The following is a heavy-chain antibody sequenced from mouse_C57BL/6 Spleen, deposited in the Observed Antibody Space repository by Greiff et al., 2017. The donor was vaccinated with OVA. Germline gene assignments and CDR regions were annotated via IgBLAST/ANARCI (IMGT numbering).Heavy chain of an antibody. CDR1: GFTFSDYY. Sequence: EVMLVESEGGLVQPGSSMKLSCTASGFTFSDYYMAWVRQVPEKGLEWVANINYDGSSTYYLDSLKSRFIISRDNAKNILYLQMSSLKSEDTATYYCARDDYYGRDYWGQGTTLTVSS. V-gene: IGHV5-16*01. CDR2: INYDGSST. CDR3: ARDDYYGRDY. D-gene: IGHD1-1*01. J-gene: IGHJ2*01.